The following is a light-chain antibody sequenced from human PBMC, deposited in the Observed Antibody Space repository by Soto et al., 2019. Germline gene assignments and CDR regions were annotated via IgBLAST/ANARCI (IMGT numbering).Light chain of an antibody. CDR3: SSYSSSITLV. V-gene: IGLV2-14*01. J-gene: IGLJ2*01. CDR1: SSDVGGYNY. CDR2: DVS. Sequence: QSALTQPASVSGSPGQSITISCTGTSSDVGGYNYVSWYQQNPGKAPKLMIYDVSNRPSGVSNRFSGSKSGNTASLTISGLQAEDEADYYCSSYSSSITLVFGGGTKLTVL.